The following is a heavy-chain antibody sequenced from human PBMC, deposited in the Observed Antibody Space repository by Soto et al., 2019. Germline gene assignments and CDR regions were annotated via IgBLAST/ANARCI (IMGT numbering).Heavy chain of an antibody. J-gene: IGHJ4*02. CDR3: ARDEGLRSGAYFDY. CDR2: ISRSGTTI. CDR1: GFTFSSYE. V-gene: IGHV3-48*03. D-gene: IGHD3-16*01. Sequence: PGGSLRLSCAASGFTFSSYEMNWVRQAPGKGLEWVSYISRSGTTIYYVDSVKGRFTISRDNAKNSLYLQMHTLTAEDTAVYYCARDEGLRSGAYFDYWGRGTLVTVSS.